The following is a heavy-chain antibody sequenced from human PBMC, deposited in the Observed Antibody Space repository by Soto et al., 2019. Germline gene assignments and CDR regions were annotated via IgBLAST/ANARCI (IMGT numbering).Heavy chain of an antibody. CDR3: ARDASYYDSSGYYYEAFDI. CDR1: GYTFTSYG. V-gene: IGHV1-18*04. J-gene: IGHJ3*02. Sequence: ASVKVSCKASGYTFTSYGISWVRQAPGLGLEWMGWISAYNGNTNYAQKLQGRVTMTTDTSTSTAYMELRSLRSDDTAVYYCARDASYYDSSGYYYEAFDIWGQGTMVTVSS. D-gene: IGHD3-22*01. CDR2: ISAYNGNT.